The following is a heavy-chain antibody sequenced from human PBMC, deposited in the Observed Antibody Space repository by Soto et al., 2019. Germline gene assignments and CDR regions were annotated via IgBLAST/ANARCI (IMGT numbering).Heavy chain of an antibody. D-gene: IGHD6-13*01. CDR1: GYTFTDYW. Sequence: PGESLKISCKGSGYTFTDYWIGWVRHLPGKGLELLGIIYPGDSDTRYSPSFQGNVTITVDKSTSTASLQWNTLKASDTPTNYWARNSTTYRYYYYDIDVWGQGTTVTVSS. J-gene: IGHJ6*02. V-gene: IGHV5-51*01. CDR2: IYPGDSDT. CDR3: ARNSTTYRYYYYDIDV.